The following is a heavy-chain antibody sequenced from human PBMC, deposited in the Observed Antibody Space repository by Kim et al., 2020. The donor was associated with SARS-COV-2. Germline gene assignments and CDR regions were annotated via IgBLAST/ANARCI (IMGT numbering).Heavy chain of an antibody. CDR3: AKTRARSGTYGSGLDY. J-gene: IGHJ4*02. D-gene: IGHD3-22*01. CDR2: IYGDGSST. Sequence: GGSLRLSCAASGFTLSSYAMTWVRQAPGKGLEWVSLIYGDGSSTYYADSVKGRLTISRDNSKNTLYLQMNSLRAEDTAVYYCAKTRARSGTYGSGLDYWGQGTLVTVSS. CDR1: GFTLSSYA. V-gene: IGHV3-23*03.